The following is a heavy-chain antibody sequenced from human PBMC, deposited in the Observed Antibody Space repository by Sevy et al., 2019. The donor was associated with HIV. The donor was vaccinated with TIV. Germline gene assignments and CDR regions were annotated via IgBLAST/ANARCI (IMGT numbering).Heavy chain of an antibody. CDR2: TKYGGSDK. V-gene: IGHV3-7*01. J-gene: IGHJ3*02. D-gene: IGHD2-15*01. Sequence: GGSLRLSCAASGFTFNSYWMSWVRQAPGKGLEWVANTKYGGSDKYYVGSVRGRFTISRDNDKMSLYLQMKSLRAEDTSVYYCAREGYGFDIWGQGTMVTVSS. CDR1: GFTFNSYW. CDR3: AREGYGFDI.